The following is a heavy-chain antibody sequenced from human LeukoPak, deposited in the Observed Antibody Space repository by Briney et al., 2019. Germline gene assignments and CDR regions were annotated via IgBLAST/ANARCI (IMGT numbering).Heavy chain of an antibody. CDR2: IKEDGSDK. Sequence: GGSLRLSCAASGFTFSNYWMNWVRQAPGKGLEWVANIKEDGSDKHYVDSVKGRFTISRDNAANSLYLQMTSLRADNTAVYFCARIKDRSWPFDYWGQGTLVTVSS. J-gene: IGHJ4*02. V-gene: IGHV3-7*01. CDR3: ARIKDRSWPFDY. CDR1: GFTFSNYW. D-gene: IGHD6-19*01.